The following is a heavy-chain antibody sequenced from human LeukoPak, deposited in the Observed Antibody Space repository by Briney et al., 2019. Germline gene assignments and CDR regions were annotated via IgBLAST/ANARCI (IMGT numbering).Heavy chain of an antibody. CDR3: ARHSLRITMVRGVITD. Sequence: SETLSLTCTVSGGSISSYYWSWIRQPPGKGLEWIGYIYYSGSTNYNPSLKSRVTISVDTSKNQFSLKLSSVTAADTAVYYCARHSLRITMVRGVITDWGQETLVTVSS. CDR1: GGSISSYY. CDR2: IYYSGST. D-gene: IGHD3-10*01. J-gene: IGHJ4*02. V-gene: IGHV4-59*08.